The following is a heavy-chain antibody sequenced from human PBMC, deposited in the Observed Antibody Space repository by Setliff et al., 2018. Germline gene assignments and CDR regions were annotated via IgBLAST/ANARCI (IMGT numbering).Heavy chain of an antibody. Sequence: PGGSLRLSCAASGFTFRSYEMNWVRQAPGKGLEWVSYISNSGGVKYYTNSVKDRFIISRDNSKNTVYLQMNSLRAADTAVYHCARVGQATVVTAIHGALDYWGQGTLVTVSS. CDR2: ISNSGGVK. D-gene: IGHD2-21*02. CDR3: ARVGQATVVTAIHGALDY. V-gene: IGHV3-48*03. J-gene: IGHJ4*02. CDR1: GFTFRSYE.